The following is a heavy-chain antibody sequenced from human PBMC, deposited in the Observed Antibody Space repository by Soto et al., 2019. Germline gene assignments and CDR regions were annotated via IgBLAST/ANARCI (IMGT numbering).Heavy chain of an antibody. V-gene: IGHV3-23*01. CDR2: ISGTGITP. CDR3: SMGIASGRRLDY. J-gene: IGHJ4*02. CDR1: SSA. D-gene: IGHD6-13*01. Sequence: SSAINGSLKAPGKGLEWVSGISGTGITPYYADSVKGRFTISRVNSKNTLYLQMNSLRAEDMAVYYCSMGIASGRRLDYWGEPILLT.